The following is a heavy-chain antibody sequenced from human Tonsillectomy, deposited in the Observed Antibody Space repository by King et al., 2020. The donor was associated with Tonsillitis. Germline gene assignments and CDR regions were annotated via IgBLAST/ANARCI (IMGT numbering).Heavy chain of an antibody. CDR1: GGSISSSSYY. V-gene: IGHV4-39*01. Sequence: QLQESGPGLVKPSETLSLTCTVSGGSISSSSYYWGWIRQPPGKGLEWIGSIYYSGSTYYNPSLKSRVTISVDTSKNQFSLKLSSVTAADTAVYYCARHCGAVAGIGNDYWGQGTLVTVSS. D-gene: IGHD6-19*01. CDR2: IYYSGST. J-gene: IGHJ4*02. CDR3: ARHCGAVAGIGNDY.